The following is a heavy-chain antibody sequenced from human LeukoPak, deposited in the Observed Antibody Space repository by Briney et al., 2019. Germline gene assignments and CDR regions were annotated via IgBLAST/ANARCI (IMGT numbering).Heavy chain of an antibody. V-gene: IGHV3-15*01. CDR2: IKSKTHGGTV. Sequence: GGSLRLSCAASGFIFNDAWMTWVRQAPGKGLEWVGCIKSKTHGGTVEYTAPVKGRFTISRDDSKNTLYLQMNSLKTEDTAVYYCTTDPVGGSGFDYWGQGTLVTVSS. CDR1: GFIFNDAW. J-gene: IGHJ4*02. D-gene: IGHD3-10*01. CDR3: TTDPVGGSGFDY.